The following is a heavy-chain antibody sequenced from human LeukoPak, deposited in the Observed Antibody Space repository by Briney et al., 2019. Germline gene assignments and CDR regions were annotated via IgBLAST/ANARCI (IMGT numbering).Heavy chain of an antibody. V-gene: IGHV3-21*01. D-gene: IGHD3-3*01. CDR1: GFTFSSYS. CDR2: ISSSSSYI. CDR3: ARDLTIYGVVIMGSDGMDV. J-gene: IGHJ6*02. Sequence: PGGSLRLSCAASGFTFSSYSMNWVRQAPGKGLEWVSSISSSSSYIYYADSVKGRFTISRDNAKNSLYLQMNSLRAEDTAVYYCARDLTIYGVVIMGSDGMDVWGQGTTVTVSS.